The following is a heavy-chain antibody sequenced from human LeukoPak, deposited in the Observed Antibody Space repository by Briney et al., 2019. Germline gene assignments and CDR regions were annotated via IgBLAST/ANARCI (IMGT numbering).Heavy chain of an antibody. CDR2: IDYRGNT. J-gene: IGHJ5*02. CDR1: GFTFSTYW. Sequence: PGGSLRLSCAASGFTFSTYWMTWIRQPPGKGLEWIGSIDYRGNTYYRPSVKSRITMSVDTSYNQFSLKLTSVTAADSAVYYCARDWSLSITMTLMTPPGWFDPWGQGILVTVSS. CDR3: ARDWSLSITMTLMTPPGWFDP. V-gene: IGHV4-39*07. D-gene: IGHD3-22*01.